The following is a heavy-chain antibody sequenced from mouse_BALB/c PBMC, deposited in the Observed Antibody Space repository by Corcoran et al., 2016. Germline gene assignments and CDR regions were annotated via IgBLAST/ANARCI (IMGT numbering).Heavy chain of an antibody. Sequence: QIQLVQSGPELKKPGETVKISCKASGYTFTNYGMNWVKQAPGKGLKWMGWINTYTGEPTYADDFKGRFAFSLETSDSTAYLQINNLKNEDMATYCGARDYGSSYYAMDYWGQGTSVTVSS. D-gene: IGHD1-1*01. CDR2: INTYTGEP. CDR3: ARDYGSSYYAMDY. J-gene: IGHJ4*01. V-gene: IGHV9-1*02. CDR1: GYTFTNYG.